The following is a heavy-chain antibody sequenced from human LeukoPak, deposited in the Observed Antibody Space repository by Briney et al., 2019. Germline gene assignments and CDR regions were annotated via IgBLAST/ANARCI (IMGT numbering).Heavy chain of an antibody. D-gene: IGHD4-23*01. CDR2: ISPYNGNT. Sequence: ASVKVSCKTSGYTFASYGVSWVRQAPGQGLEWMAWISPYNGNTNYAQKLQGRVTLTTDTSTSTAYMELRSLRSDDTAVYYCARDDYGGNSPIDYWGQGTLVTISS. CDR1: GYTFASYG. CDR3: ARDDYGGNSPIDY. J-gene: IGHJ4*02. V-gene: IGHV1-18*01.